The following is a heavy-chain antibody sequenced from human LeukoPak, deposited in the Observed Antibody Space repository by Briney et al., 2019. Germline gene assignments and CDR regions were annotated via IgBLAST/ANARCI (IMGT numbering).Heavy chain of an antibody. CDR3: ARDIAVAGRGGY. V-gene: IGHV4-39*07. CDR1: GGPIISTNYY. J-gene: IGHJ4*02. Sequence: SETLSLTCAVSGGPIISTNYYWGWIRQPPGKGLEWIGVIYHGGNTYFSPALKSRVTTSIDTSKNQFSLKLSSVTAADTAVYYCARDIAVAGRGGYWGQGTLVTVSS. D-gene: IGHD6-19*01. CDR2: IYHGGNT.